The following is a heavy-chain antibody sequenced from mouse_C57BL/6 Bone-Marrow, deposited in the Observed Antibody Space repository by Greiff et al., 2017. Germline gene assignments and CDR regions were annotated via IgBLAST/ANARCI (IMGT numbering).Heavy chain of an antibody. D-gene: IGHD1-1*02. V-gene: IGHV1-85*01. CDR2: IYPRDGST. J-gene: IGHJ2*01. CDR3: AVLYY. CDR1: GYTFTSYD. Sequence: VHLVESGPELVKPGASVTLSCKASGYTFTSYDINWVKQRPGQGLAWIGWIYPRDGSTKYNEKFKGKATLTVDTSSSTAYMELHSLTSEDSAVYFCAVLYYWGQGTTLTVSS.